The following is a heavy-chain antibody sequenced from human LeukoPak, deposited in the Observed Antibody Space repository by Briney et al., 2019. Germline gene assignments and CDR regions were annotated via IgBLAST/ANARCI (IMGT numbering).Heavy chain of an antibody. CDR2: INPSGGST. CDR3: ARAVTIFGVAIPAY. V-gene: IGHV1-46*01. CDR1: GYTFTGYY. Sequence: GASVKVSCKASGYTFTGYYMHWVRQAPGQGLEWMGIINPSGGSTSYAQKFQGRVTMTRDMSTSTVYMELSSLRSEDTAVYFCARAVTIFGVAIPAYWGQGILVTVSS. J-gene: IGHJ4*02. D-gene: IGHD3-3*01.